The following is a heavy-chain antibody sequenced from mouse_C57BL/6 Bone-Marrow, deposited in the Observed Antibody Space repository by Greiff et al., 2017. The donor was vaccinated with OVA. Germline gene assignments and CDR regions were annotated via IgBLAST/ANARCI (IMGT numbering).Heavy chain of an antibody. CDR2: ISSGSSTI. V-gene: IGHV5-17*01. CDR3: ARPIYDGLLKKDAMDY. D-gene: IGHD2-3*01. J-gene: IGHJ4*01. Sequence: EVKLMESGGGLVKPGGSLKLSCAASGFTFSDYGMHWVRQAPEKGLVWVAYISSGSSTIYYADTVKGRFTISRDNAKNTLFLQRTSLRAEVTDMYYCARPIYDGLLKKDAMDYWGQGTSVTVSS. CDR1: GFTFSDYG.